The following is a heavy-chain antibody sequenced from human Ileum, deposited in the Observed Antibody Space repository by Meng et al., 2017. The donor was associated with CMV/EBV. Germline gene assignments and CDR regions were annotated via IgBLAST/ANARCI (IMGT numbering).Heavy chain of an antibody. CDR2: MSNSGSKI. Sequence: GGSLRLSCVASGFIFDAYEFYWVRQAPGKGLEWISYMSNSGSKIYYADSVKGRFTVSRDNAKNSLYLQMNSLRAEDTAVYYCANFGPIQYCSSTSCQNDAFDIWGQGTMVTVSS. CDR1: GFIFDAYE. J-gene: IGHJ3*02. CDR3: ANFGPIQYCSSTSCQNDAFDI. D-gene: IGHD2-2*01. V-gene: IGHV3-48*03.